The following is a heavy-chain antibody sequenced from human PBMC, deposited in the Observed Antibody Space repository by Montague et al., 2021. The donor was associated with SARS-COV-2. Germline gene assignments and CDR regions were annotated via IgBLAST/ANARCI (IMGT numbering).Heavy chain of an antibody. CDR3: GRDRDGGDRCGMDV. Sequence: SLRLSCAASGFIFSSYEMNWVRQAPGKGLEWISYISSSGGGRIKHYTDSVQGPFTIYSDNAKNSLYLHMNSLRVEATAIYYSGRDRDGGDRCGMDVWGQGTTVTVSS. V-gene: IGHV3-48*03. CDR2: ISSSGGGRIK. J-gene: IGHJ6*02. D-gene: IGHD2-21*01. CDR1: GFIFSSYE.